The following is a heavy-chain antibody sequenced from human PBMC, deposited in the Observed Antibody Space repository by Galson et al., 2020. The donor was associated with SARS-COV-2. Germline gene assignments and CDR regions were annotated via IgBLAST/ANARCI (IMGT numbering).Heavy chain of an antibody. CDR2: IDWDEDK. J-gene: IGHJ3*02. V-gene: IGHV2-70*11. CDR3: ARNYYYDRSGYYRNDAFDI. CDR1: GFSLSTSGMC. Sequence: VSGPTLVKPTQTLTLTCSFSGFSLSTSGMCVSWVRQSPGKALEWLARIDWDEDKYYSTSLKTRLTISKDTFKNQVVLIMTNMDPVDTATYYCARNYYYDRSGYYRNDAFDIWGQGTKVTVSS. D-gene: IGHD3-22*01.